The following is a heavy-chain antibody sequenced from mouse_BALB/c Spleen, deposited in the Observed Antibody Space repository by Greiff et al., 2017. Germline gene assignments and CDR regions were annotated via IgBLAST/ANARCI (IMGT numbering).Heavy chain of an antibody. V-gene: IGHV1-82*01. CDR1: GYAFSSAW. D-gene: IGHD4-1*01. J-gene: IGHJ2*01. Sequence: VQLQQSGPELVKPGASVKISCKASGYAFSSAWMNWVKQRPGQGLEWIGRIYPGDGDTNYNGKFKGKATLTADKSSSTAYMQLSSLTSVDSAVYFCASSLTGKVDYWGQGTTLTVSA. CDR2: IYPGDGDT. CDR3: ASSLTGKVDY.